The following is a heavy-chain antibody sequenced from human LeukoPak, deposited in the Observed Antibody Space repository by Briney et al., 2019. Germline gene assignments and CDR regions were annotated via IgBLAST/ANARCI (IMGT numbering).Heavy chain of an antibody. V-gene: IGHV1-69*05. J-gene: IGHJ6*03. D-gene: IGHD6-6*01. CDR2: IIPIFGTA. Sequence: SVKVSCKASGGTFSSYAISWGRQAPGQGLEWMGGIIPIFGTANYAQKFQGRVTITTDESTSTAYMELSSLRSEDTAVYYCARDRIAARPYYYYMDVWGKGATVTVSS. CDR3: ARDRIAARPYYYYMDV. CDR1: GGTFSSYA.